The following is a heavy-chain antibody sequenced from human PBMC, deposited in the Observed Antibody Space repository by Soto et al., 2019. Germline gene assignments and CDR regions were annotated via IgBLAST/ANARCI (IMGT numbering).Heavy chain of an antibody. CDR3: ASRLVLWFGELRDSGGMDV. CDR2: ISAYNGNT. Sequence: ASVKVSCKASGYTFTSYGISWVRQAPGQGLEWMGWISAYNGNTNYAQKLQGRVTMTTDTSTSTAYMELRSLRSDDTAVYYCASRLVLWFGELRDSGGMDVWGQGTSVTVSS. D-gene: IGHD3-10*01. V-gene: IGHV1-18*01. CDR1: GYTFTSYG. J-gene: IGHJ6*02.